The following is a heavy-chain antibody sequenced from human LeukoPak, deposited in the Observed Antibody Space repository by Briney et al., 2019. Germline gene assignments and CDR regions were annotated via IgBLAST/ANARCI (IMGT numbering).Heavy chain of an antibody. Sequence: GGSLRLSCAASGFTFSDYGMHWVRQAPGKGLEWVALISDDGSNKYADSVKGRFTISRDNSKNTLYLHMSSLRAEDTAVYYCAKADCSSSSCYTIDSWGQGTLVTVSS. D-gene: IGHD2-2*02. CDR1: GFTFSDYG. CDR2: ISDDGSN. J-gene: IGHJ4*02. CDR3: AKADCSSSSCYTIDS. V-gene: IGHV3-30*18.